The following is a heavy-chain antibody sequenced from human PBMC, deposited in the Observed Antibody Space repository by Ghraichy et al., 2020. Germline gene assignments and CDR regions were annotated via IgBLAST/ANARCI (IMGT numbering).Heavy chain of an antibody. D-gene: IGHD4-17*01. Sequence: SQTLSLTCTVSGGSISSYYWSWIRQPPGKGLEWIGYIYYSGSTNYNPSLKSRVTISVDTSKNQFSLKLSSVTAADTAVYYCARGLRAWTTTNWFDPWGQGTLVTVSS. V-gene: IGHV4-59*01. J-gene: IGHJ5*02. CDR3: ARGLRAWTTTNWFDP. CDR2: IYYSGST. CDR1: GGSISSYY.